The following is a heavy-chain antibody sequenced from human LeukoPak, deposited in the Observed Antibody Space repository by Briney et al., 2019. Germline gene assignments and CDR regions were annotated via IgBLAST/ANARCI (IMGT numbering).Heavy chain of an antibody. CDR2: ISWNSGSI. D-gene: IGHD1-26*01. CDR1: GFTLDDYA. Sequence: GGSLRLSCAASGFTLDDYAMHWVRQAPGKGLEWVSGISWNSGSIGYADSVKGRFTISRDNAKNSLYLQMNSLRAEDTALYYCARAGGGSYYYYYYMDVWGKGTTVTVSS. CDR3: ARAGGGSYYYYYYMDV. J-gene: IGHJ6*03. V-gene: IGHV3-9*01.